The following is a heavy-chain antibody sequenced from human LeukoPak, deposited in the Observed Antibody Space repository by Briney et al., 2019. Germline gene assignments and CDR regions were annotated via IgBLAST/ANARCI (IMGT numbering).Heavy chain of an antibody. V-gene: IGHV3-74*01. Sequence: GESLRLSCAASGFTFSRHWMHWVRQPPGKGLVWVSRIISDGRSTNYTDSVKGRFTISRDKAKNPLKRRMNSLRVEDTAVYYCARGHVPGSDRHWDYWGQGILVTVSS. D-gene: IGHD3-10*01. J-gene: IGHJ4*02. CDR3: ARGHVPGSDRHWDY. CDR2: IISDGRST. CDR1: GFTFSRHW.